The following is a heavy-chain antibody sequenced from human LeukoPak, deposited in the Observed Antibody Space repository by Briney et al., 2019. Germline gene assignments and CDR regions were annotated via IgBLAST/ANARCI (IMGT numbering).Heavy chain of an antibody. Sequence: GGSLRLSCTTSGFTFSEFVMSWVRQAPGKGLEWVSSITSTSGSIYYADSVKGRFTIFRDNSKNTFYLYMNSLTVDDTAIYYCANSEDYYDSSGFLFDYWGQGTLVTVSS. CDR2: ITSTSGSI. D-gene: IGHD3-22*01. J-gene: IGHJ4*02. CDR1: GFTFSEFV. CDR3: ANSEDYYDSSGFLFDY. V-gene: IGHV3-23*01.